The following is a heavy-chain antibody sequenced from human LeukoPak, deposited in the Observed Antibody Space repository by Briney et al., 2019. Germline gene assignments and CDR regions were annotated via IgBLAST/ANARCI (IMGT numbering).Heavy chain of an antibody. D-gene: IGHD6-13*01. CDR2: ISYDGSNK. CDR1: GFTFSSYA. Sequence: PGGSLRLSCAASGFTFSSYAMHWVRQAPGKGLEWVAVISYDGSNKYYADSVKGRFTISRDNSKNTLYLQMNSLRAEDTAVHYCARETGRGSWYNVEDYYYGMDVWGQGTTVTVSS. J-gene: IGHJ6*02. V-gene: IGHV3-30-3*01. CDR3: ARETGRGSWYNVEDYYYGMDV.